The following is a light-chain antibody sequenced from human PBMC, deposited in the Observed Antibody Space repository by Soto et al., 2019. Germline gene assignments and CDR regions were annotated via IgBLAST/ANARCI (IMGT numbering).Light chain of an antibody. J-gene: IGKJ5*01. CDR2: DAS. Sequence: EIVMTQSPATLSVSKGERATLSCRASQSVSINLAWYQQKPGQAPRLLIYDASNRATGIPARFSGSGSGTDFTLTIRSLEPEDFALYYCQQRTNGPRTTFGRGTRLEIK. V-gene: IGKV3-11*01. CDR1: QSVSIN. CDR3: QQRTNGPRTT.